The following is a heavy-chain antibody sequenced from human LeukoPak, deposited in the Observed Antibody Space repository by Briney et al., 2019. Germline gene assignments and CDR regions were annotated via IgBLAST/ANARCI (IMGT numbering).Heavy chain of an antibody. V-gene: IGHV1-24*01. D-gene: IGHD2-15*01. CDR1: GYTLTELS. J-gene: IGHJ6*02. CDR3: ATAEYCSGGSCRGYYYYYGMDV. Sequence: ASVKVSCKVSGYTLTELSIHWVRQAPGKGLEWMGGFDPEDGETNYAQKFQGRVTMTEDTSTDTAYMELSSLRSEDTAVYYCATAEYCSGGSCRGYYYYYGMDVWGQGTTVTVSS. CDR2: FDPEDGET.